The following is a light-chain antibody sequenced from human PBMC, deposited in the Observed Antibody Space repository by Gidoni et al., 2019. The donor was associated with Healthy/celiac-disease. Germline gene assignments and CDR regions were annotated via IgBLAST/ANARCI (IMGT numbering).Light chain of an antibody. V-gene: IGLV3-21*02. CDR3: QVWDSSSYHVV. CDR1: NIGSKS. J-gene: IGLJ2*01. Sequence: YVLHQPPPVHMAPGQTVTITCGGNNIGSKSVHWYQQNPGQAPVLVVYDDGDRPSGIPERFSGSNSGNTATLTISMVEAADEADYYCQVWDSSSYHVVFGGGTKLTVL. CDR2: DDG.